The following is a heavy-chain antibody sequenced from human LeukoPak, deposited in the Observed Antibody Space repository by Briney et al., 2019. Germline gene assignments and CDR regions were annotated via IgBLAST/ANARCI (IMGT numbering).Heavy chain of an antibody. V-gene: IGHV4-4*09. D-gene: IGHD3-3*01. CDR2: IYTSGSS. CDR3: ARHSSTSYYELDL. Sequence: PSETLSLTCTVSGVSISAYYWSWIRQPPGKGLEWIGDIYTSGSSNYNPSLEGRVTTSVDRSKNQLSLKLSSVTAADTAMFYCARHSSTSYYELDLWGQGTLVIVSS. J-gene: IGHJ5*02. CDR1: GVSISAYY.